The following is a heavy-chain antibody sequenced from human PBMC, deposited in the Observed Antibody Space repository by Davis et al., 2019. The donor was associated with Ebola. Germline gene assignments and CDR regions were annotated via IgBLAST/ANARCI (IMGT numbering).Heavy chain of an antibody. V-gene: IGHV1-18*01. Sequence: ASVKVSCKVSGGTFNNFAITWVRQAPGQGLQWLGWISACNGNTNYAQKLQGRVTMTTDTSTSTAYMELTSLTSDDTAVYYCARGTSGSYDYWGQGTLVTVSS. CDR1: GGTFNNFA. D-gene: IGHD3-10*01. CDR3: ARGTSGSYDY. J-gene: IGHJ4*02. CDR2: ISACNGNT.